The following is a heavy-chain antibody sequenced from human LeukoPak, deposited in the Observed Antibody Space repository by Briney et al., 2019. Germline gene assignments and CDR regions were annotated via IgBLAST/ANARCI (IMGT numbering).Heavy chain of an antibody. CDR3: ARERLQRAGNDAFDI. D-gene: IGHD1-14*01. CDR2: IWYDGRNK. V-gene: IGHV3-33*08. Sequence: GGSLTLSCEASGFTFSSNGKHWVRQTPGKGLEWVAVIWYDGRNKYYADPVKPRFLISRDNSKNTLYPQIQTLRAGDGPVLYCARERLQRAGNDAFDIWGQGGMVSVCS. CDR1: GFTFSSNG. J-gene: IGHJ3*02.